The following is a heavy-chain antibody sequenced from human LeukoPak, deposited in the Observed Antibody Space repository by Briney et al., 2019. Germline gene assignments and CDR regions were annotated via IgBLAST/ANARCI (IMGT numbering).Heavy chain of an antibody. CDR2: IRSKPYGGTT. Sequence: PGGSLRLSCTASGFTFGDYGMSWVRQAPGEGLEWVGFIRSKPYGGTTEYAASVNGRFTISRDDSESIAYLQMNSPKTEDTAVYYCTRGDYYDSSGYYLLFDYWGQGTLVTVSS. V-gene: IGHV3-49*04. D-gene: IGHD3-22*01. CDR1: GFTFGDYG. CDR3: TRGDYYDSSGYYLLFDY. J-gene: IGHJ4*02.